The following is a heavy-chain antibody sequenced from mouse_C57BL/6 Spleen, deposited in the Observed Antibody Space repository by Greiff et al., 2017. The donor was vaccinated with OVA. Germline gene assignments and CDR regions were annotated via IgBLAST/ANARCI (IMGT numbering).Heavy chain of an antibody. Sequence: EVKLVESGGGLVKPGGSLKLSCAASGFTFSDYGMHWVRQAPEKGLEWVAYISSGSSTIYYADTVKGRFTISRDNAKNTLFLQMTSLRSEDTAMDYCARIRGYAMDYWGQGTSVTVSS. CDR3: ARIRGYAMDY. CDR1: GFTFSDYG. J-gene: IGHJ4*01. V-gene: IGHV5-17*01. CDR2: ISSGSSTI.